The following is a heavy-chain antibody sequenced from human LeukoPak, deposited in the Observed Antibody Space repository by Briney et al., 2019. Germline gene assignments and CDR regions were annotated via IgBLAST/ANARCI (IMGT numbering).Heavy chain of an antibody. V-gene: IGHV1-24*01. CDR1: GYTLTELS. CDR3: ATGVNTVTSFDY. D-gene: IGHD4-11*01. Sequence: ASVKVSCKVSGYTLTELSMHWVRQAPGKGLEWMGGFDPEDGETIYAQKFQGRVTMTEDTSTDTAYMELSSLRSEDTAVYYCATGVNTVTSFDYWGQGTLVTLSS. J-gene: IGHJ4*02. CDR2: FDPEDGET.